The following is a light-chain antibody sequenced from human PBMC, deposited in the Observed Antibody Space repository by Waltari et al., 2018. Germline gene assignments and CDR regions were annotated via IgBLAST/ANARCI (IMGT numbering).Light chain of an antibody. CDR3: SAWDSSLSAWM. Sequence: QAGLTQPPSVSKGLRQTATLTCTGNSNNVGNQGAAWLQQHQGHPPKLQSYRNNNRPSGISDRFSASRSGNTASLTITGLQPEDEADYYCSAWDSSLSAWMFGGGTKLTVL. J-gene: IGLJ3*02. CDR1: SNNVGNQG. V-gene: IGLV10-54*04. CDR2: RNN.